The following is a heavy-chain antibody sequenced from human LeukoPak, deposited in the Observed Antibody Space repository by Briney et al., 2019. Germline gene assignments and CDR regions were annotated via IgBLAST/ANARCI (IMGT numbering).Heavy chain of an antibody. CDR1: GFTFSSYA. CDR2: ISGSGGST. V-gene: IGHV3-23*01. Sequence: GASLRLSCAASGFTFSSYAMSWVRQAPGKGLEWVSAISGSGGSTYYADSVKGRFTISRDNSKNTLYLQMNSLRAEDTAVYYCAKYSSSWYVAAFDYWGQGILVTVSS. D-gene: IGHD6-13*01. J-gene: IGHJ4*02. CDR3: AKYSSSWYVAAFDY.